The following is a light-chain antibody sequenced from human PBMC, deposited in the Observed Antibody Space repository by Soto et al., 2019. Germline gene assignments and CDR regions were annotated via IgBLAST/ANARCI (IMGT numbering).Light chain of an antibody. V-gene: IGLV2-14*01. J-gene: IGLJ1*01. CDR3: SSYTTSSTSRV. CDR2: EVS. CDR1: SGDVGGYNS. Sequence: QSVLTQPASVSGSPGQSITISCTGTSGDVGGYNSVSWYQQHPGKAPKLMIYEVSNRPSGVSNRFSGSKSGNTASLTISGLQAEDEADYYCSSYTTSSTSRVFGTGTKVTVL.